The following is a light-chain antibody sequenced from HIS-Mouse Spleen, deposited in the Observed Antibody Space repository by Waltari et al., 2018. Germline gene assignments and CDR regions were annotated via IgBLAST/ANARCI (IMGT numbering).Light chain of an antibody. CDR3: QVWDSSSDHWV. V-gene: IGLV3-21*02. Sequence: SYVLTQPPSVSVAPGQPARLTCGGSTTGRKNGHWYQQNPGQAPVLVVYDDSDRPSGFPERFSGSNSGNTATLTISRVEAGDEADYYCQVWDSSSDHWVFGGGTKLTVL. CDR1: TTGRKN. CDR2: DDS. J-gene: IGLJ3*02.